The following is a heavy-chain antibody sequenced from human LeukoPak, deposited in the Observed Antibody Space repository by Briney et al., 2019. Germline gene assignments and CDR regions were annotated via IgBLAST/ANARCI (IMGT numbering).Heavy chain of an antibody. CDR2: ISYDGPNK. J-gene: IGHJ4*02. V-gene: IGHV3-30*04. CDR3: ARGVRIAVAGYIDY. CDR1: GFTFSTYA. D-gene: IGHD6-19*01. Sequence: GGSLRLSCAASGFTFSTYAMHWVRQAPGKGLEWVAAISYDGPNKRYADSVKGRFTFSRDNSKNKLYLQMNSLRAEDTAVYYCARGVRIAVAGYIDYWGQGTLVTVSS.